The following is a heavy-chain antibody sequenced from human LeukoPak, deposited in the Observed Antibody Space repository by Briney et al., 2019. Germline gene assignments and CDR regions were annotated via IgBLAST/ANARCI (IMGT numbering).Heavy chain of an antibody. J-gene: IGHJ5*02. D-gene: IGHD3-10*01. CDR1: GGSISSYY. CDR2: IYYSGST. Sequence: AETLSLTCTVSGGSISSYYWSWIRQPPGKGLEWIGYIYYSGSTNYNPSLKSRVTISVDTSKNQFSLKLSSVTAADTAVYYCARERQGKTYYYGSGSGNWFDPWGQGTLVTVSS. V-gene: IGHV4-59*12. CDR3: ARERQGKTYYYGSGSGNWFDP.